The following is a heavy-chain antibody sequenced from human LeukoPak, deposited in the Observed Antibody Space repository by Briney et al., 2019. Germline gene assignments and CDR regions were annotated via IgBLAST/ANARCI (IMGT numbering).Heavy chain of an antibody. CDR2: IYYSGST. J-gene: IGHJ4*02. Sequence: SETLSLTCTVSGGSISSSSYYWGWIRQPPGKGLEWLGSIYYSGSTYYNPSLKSRVTISVDTSKNQFSLKLSSVTAADTAVYYCASQITIFGVVILDYWGQGTLVTVSS. CDR1: GGSISSSSYY. D-gene: IGHD3-3*01. V-gene: IGHV4-39*01. CDR3: ASQITIFGVVILDY.